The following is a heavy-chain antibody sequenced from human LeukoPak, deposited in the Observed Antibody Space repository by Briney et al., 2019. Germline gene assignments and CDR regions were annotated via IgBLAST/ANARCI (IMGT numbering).Heavy chain of an antibody. V-gene: IGHV4-39*01. Sequence: PSETLSLTCTVSGGSISSSSYYWGWIRQPPGKGLEWIGSIYYSGSTYYNPSLKSRVTISVDTSKNQFSLKLSSVTAADTAVYYCARHGRYSSQIRDYWGQGTLVTVSS. D-gene: IGHD6-19*01. CDR2: IYYSGST. CDR3: ARHGRYSSQIRDY. CDR1: GGSISSSSYY. J-gene: IGHJ4*02.